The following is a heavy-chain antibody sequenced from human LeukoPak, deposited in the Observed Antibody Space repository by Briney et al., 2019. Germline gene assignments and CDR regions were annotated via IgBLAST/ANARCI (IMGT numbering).Heavy chain of an antibody. CDR1: GFSVSSYA. J-gene: IGHJ4*02. D-gene: IGHD5/OR15-5a*01. CDR3: AKYVSTISLQY. CDR2: ISDSGDNT. Sequence: AGGSLRLSCAASGFSVSSYAMTWVRQAPGKGLEWVSGISDSGDNTFYTDSVRGRFTIFRDNSKNTLYLQMNSLRAEDTANYYCAKYVSTISLQYWGQGTLVTVSS. V-gene: IGHV3-23*01.